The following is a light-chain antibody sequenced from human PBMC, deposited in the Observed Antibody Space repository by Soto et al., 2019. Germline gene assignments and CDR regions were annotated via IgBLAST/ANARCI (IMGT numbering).Light chain of an antibody. J-gene: IGLJ1*01. CDR2: EVS. Sequence: QSVLTQPASVSGSPGQSITISCTGTRSDIGSYNLVSWYQQHPGKAPKLMIYEVSKRPSGVSNRFSGSKSGNTASLTISGLQAEDEADYYCCSYAGDSTFVFGTGTKVTVL. CDR3: CSYAGDSTFV. V-gene: IGLV2-23*02. CDR1: RSDIGSYNL.